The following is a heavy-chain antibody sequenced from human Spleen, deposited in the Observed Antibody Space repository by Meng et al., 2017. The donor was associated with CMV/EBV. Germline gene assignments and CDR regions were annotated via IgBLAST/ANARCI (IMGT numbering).Heavy chain of an antibody. CDR1: GGTFSSYA. D-gene: IGHD3-10*01. CDR3: ARTMGSGSYSGFDI. V-gene: IGHV1-69*10. CDR2: IIPFLAIA. Sequence: SVKVSCKASGGTFSSYAISWVRQAPGQGLEWMGGIIPFLAIANYAQKFQGRVTISADKSTSTAYMELSLESDDTAVYYCARTMGSGSYSGFDIWGQGTKVTVSS. J-gene: IGHJ3*02.